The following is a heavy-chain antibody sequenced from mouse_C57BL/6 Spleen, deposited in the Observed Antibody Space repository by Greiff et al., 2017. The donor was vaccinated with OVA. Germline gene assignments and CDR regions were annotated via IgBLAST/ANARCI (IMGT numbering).Heavy chain of an antibody. CDR1: GYAFSSYW. J-gene: IGHJ3*01. V-gene: IGHV1-80*01. CDR3: ARKEGAWFAY. Sequence: VQLQQSGAELVKPGASVKISCKASGYAFSSYWLNWVKQRPGKGLEWIGQIYPGDGDTNYNGKFKGKATLTADKSSSPAYMQLSSLTAEDSAVYFCARKEGAWFAYWGQGTLVTVSA. CDR2: IYPGDGDT.